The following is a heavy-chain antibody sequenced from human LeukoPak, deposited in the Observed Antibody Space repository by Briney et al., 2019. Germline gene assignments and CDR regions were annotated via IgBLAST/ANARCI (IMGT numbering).Heavy chain of an antibody. CDR2: ISGGGGTI. Sequence: GGSLRLSCAASGFTFSSYAMSWVRQAPGKGLEWVSAISGGGGTIYYADSVKGRFTISRDNSKNTLYLQMNSLRAEDTALYYCAKVGDDAFDIWGQGTMVTVSS. V-gene: IGHV3-23*01. CDR1: GFTFSSYA. J-gene: IGHJ3*02. D-gene: IGHD4-17*01. CDR3: AKVGDDAFDI.